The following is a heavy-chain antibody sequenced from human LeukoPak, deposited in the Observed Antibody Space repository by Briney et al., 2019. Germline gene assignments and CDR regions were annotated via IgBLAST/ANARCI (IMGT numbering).Heavy chain of an antibody. CDR2: IYYSGST. J-gene: IGHJ4*02. Sequence: PSETLSLICTVSGGSISSSSYYWGWIRQPPGKGLEWIGSIYYSGSTYYNPSLKSRVTISVDTSKNQFSLKLSSVTAADTAVYYCARRYGGYHYYFDYWGQGTLVTVSS. D-gene: IGHD4-23*01. CDR3: ARRYGGYHYYFDY. V-gene: IGHV4-39*01. CDR1: GGSISSSSYY.